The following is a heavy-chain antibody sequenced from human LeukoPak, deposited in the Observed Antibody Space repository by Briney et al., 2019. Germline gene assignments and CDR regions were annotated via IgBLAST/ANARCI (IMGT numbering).Heavy chain of an antibody. V-gene: IGHV1-2*02. J-gene: IGHJ4*02. CDR2: INPNSGGT. CDR1: GYTFTGYY. Sequence: ASAKVSCKASGYTFTGYYMHWVRQAPGQGLEWMGWINPNSGGTNYAQKFQGRVTMTRDTSISTAYMELSRLRSDDTAVYYCASVSGYSSSWYDYWGQGTLVTVSS. CDR3: ASVSGYSSSWYDY. D-gene: IGHD6-13*01.